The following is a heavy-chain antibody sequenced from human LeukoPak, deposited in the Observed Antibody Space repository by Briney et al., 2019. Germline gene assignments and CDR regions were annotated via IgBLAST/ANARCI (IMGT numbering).Heavy chain of an antibody. CDR2: ISSYDGRNK. CDR3: AKDLPGYYGSGSYYRVLDY. J-gene: IGHJ4*02. D-gene: IGHD3-10*01. CDR1: GFAFSSYG. Sequence: PGGSLRLSCAASGFAFSSYGMHWVRQAPGKGLEWVAAISSYDGRNKYYADSVKGRFTISRDNSKNTLYLQMNSLRAEDTAVYYCAKDLPGYYGSGSYYRVLDYWGQGTLVTVSS. V-gene: IGHV3-30*18.